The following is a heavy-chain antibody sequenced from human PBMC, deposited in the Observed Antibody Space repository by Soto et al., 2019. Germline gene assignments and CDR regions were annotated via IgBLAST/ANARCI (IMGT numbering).Heavy chain of an antibody. Sequence: PGGSLRLSSAASGFTFSSYAMHRVRQAPGKGLEWVAVISYDGSNKYYADAVKGRFTISRDNSKNTLYLQMNGLRTEDTAVYYCARDCSDNWNWFDPWGQGTLVTVSS. V-gene: IGHV3-30-3*01. J-gene: IGHJ5*02. CDR2: ISYDGSNK. CDR3: ARDCSDNWNWFDP. D-gene: IGHD1-20*01. CDR1: GFTFSSYA.